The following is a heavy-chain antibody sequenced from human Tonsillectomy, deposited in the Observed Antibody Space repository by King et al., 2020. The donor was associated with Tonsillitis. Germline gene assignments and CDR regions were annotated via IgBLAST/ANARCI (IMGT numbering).Heavy chain of an antibody. J-gene: IGHJ2*01. CDR3: ASRTSSASGSRWYFDL. V-gene: IGHV4-39*01. CDR2: IFYSGST. Sequence: QLQESGPGLVKPSETLSLTCAVSGGSITSSGYYWGWIRQPPGKGLEWIGNIFYSGSTYYNPSLKSRVTISVDMSRNQVSLRLNSVTAADTAFYYCASRTSSASGSRWYFDLWGRGTLVPVSS. D-gene: IGHD1-26*01. CDR1: GGSITSSGYY.